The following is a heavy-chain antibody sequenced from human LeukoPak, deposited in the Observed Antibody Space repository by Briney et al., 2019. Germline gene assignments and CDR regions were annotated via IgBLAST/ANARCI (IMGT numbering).Heavy chain of an antibody. Sequence: PSETLSLTCAVYGGSFSGYYWSWIRQPPGRGREWIGEINHSGGTNYNPSLKSRVTISVDTSKNQFSLKLSSVTAADTAVYYCARAGYYDSSGTTDSTYYYYYGMDVWGQGTTVTVSS. CDR2: INHSGGT. D-gene: IGHD3-22*01. CDR1: GGSFSGYY. V-gene: IGHV4-34*01. CDR3: ARAGYYDSSGTTDSTYYYYYGMDV. J-gene: IGHJ6*02.